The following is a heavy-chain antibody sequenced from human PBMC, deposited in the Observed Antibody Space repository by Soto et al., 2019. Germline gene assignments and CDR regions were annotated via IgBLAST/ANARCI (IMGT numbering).Heavy chain of an antibody. CDR1: GYSFTNYG. CDR2: ISAYNGNT. Sequence: QVQLVQSGPVVKKPGASVKVSCKASGYSFTNYGISWVRQGPGQGLEWMGWISAYNGNTNYAQKVQGRVSMTTDTSTSTAYMELRSLRSDDTAVYYCARDSFNYDFWSGYYAFDYWGQGTLVTVSS. V-gene: IGHV1-18*01. CDR3: ARDSFNYDFWSGYYAFDY. D-gene: IGHD3-3*01. J-gene: IGHJ4*02.